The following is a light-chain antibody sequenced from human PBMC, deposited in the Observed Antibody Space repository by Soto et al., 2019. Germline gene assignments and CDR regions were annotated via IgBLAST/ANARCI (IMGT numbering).Light chain of an antibody. Sequence: ALTQPRSVSGSPGQSVTISCTGTSSDVGGYNYVSWYQQHPGKAPKLMIYDVSKRPSGVPDRFSGSKSGNTASLTISGLQAEDETDYYCCSYAGSYTLVFGGGTKLTVL. V-gene: IGLV2-11*01. CDR2: DVS. CDR1: SSDVGGYNY. J-gene: IGLJ2*01. CDR3: CSYAGSYTLV.